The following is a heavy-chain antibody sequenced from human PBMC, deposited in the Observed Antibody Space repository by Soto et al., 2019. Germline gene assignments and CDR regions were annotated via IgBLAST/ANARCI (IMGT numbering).Heavy chain of an antibody. CDR1: GYTFTGYY. J-gene: IGHJ6*02. D-gene: IGHD5-12*01. CDR2: INPNSGGT. Sequence: GASVKVSCKASGYTFTGYYMHWVRQAPGQGLEWMGWINPNSGGTNYAQKFQGWVNMTRDTSISTTYMELSRLRSDDTAVYYCAREGLRECYDCNYGMDVWGQGTTVTVSS. CDR3: AREGLRECYDCNYGMDV. V-gene: IGHV1-2*04.